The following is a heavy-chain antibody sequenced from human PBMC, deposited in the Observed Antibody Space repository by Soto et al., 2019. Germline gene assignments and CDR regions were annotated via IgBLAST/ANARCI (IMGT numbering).Heavy chain of an antibody. CDR3: ARGKNAAFDY. CDR2: TYRGSESYN. CDR1: GDSVSNNAVA. J-gene: IGHJ4*02. Sequence: QVQLQQSGPGILKASQTLSVTCAISGDSVSNNAVAWNWIRQSPSGGLEWLGRTYRGSESYNDSSISLKSRVTINSDPSKNQFSLQLTSVTSEDTAVYYCARGKNAAFDYWGQGTVVTVSS. V-gene: IGHV6-1*01.